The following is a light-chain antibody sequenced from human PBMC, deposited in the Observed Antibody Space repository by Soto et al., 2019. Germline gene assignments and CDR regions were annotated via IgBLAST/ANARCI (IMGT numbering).Light chain of an antibody. J-gene: IGKJ1*01. Sequence: DIQMTQSPSTLSVSVGDRVTITCRASQSISSWLAWYQQKPGKAPKLLIYKASSLESGIPSRFSGSGSGTESTLTISSLHHDDVASYYCQQYNSYWTFGQGTKVEIK. CDR3: QQYNSYWT. V-gene: IGKV1-5*03. CDR2: KAS. CDR1: QSISSW.